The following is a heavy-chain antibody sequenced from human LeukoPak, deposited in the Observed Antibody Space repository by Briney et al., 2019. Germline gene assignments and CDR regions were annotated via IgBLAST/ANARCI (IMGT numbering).Heavy chain of an antibody. D-gene: IGHD3-10*01. CDR1: GFTVSRDH. J-gene: IGHJ6*02. CDR3: ARPYGFSYYYGMDV. Sequence: GGSLRLSCAASGFTVSRDHMTWVRQAPGQGLEWVSVIYSGGSTDYADSVKGRFTISRDNSKNTRYLQMNSLRAEDTAVYYCARPYGFSYYYGMDVWGQGTTVTVSS. V-gene: IGHV3-53*01. CDR2: IYSGGST.